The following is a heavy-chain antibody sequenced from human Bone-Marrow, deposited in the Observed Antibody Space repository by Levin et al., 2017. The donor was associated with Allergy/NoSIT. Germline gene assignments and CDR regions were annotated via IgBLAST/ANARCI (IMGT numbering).Heavy chain of an antibody. V-gene: IGHV4-31*02. Sequence: SPTLSLTCTVSGESVSSSGFYWTWIRHYPGKGLEWIGHIYYPGNTSYNPSLKSRVSISEDRSKNQFSLKLVSVTAADTAVYYCARESVYYGSGSWIDCWGQGTLVTVSS. CDR3: ARESVYYGSGSWIDC. D-gene: IGHD3-10*01. J-gene: IGHJ4*02. CDR2: IYYPGNT. CDR1: GESVSSSGFY.